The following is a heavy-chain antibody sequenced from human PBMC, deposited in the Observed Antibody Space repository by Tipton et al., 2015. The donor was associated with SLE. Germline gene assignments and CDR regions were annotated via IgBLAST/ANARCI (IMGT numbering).Heavy chain of an antibody. D-gene: IGHD6-13*01. CDR2: INQDGREK. J-gene: IGHJ4*02. CDR1: GFTFSSYW. V-gene: IGHV3-7*01. Sequence: GSLRLSCVVSGFTFSSYWMSWVRQAPGKGLEWVANINQDGREKYHVDSVKGRFTISRDNAKNSLYLQMNSLRAEDTAVYYCARGEYTNNWYADRFDYWGQGILVTVSS. CDR3: ARGEYTNNWYADRFDY.